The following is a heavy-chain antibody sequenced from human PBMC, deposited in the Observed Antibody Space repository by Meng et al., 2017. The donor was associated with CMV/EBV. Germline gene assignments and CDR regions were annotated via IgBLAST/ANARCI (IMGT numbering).Heavy chain of an antibody. V-gene: IGHV4-39*01. CDR3: VSGSDY. J-gene: IGHJ4*02. CDR2: IYYSGST. Sequence: LSLTCTVSGVSFSSSSYYWGWIRQPPGKGLEWIGSIYYSGSTYYNPSLKSRVTISVDTSKNQFSLKLSSVTAADTAVYYCVSGSDYWGQGTLVTVSS. CDR1: GVSFSSSSYY. D-gene: IGHD3-10*01.